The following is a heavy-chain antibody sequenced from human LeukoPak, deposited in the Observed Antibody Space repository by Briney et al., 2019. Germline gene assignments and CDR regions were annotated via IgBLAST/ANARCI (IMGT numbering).Heavy chain of an antibody. CDR1: GGSISSGGYY. CDR2: IYYSGST. D-gene: IGHD1-14*01. CDR3: AREKSMDPTIDY. J-gene: IGHJ4*02. Sequence: SETLSLACTVSGGSISSGGYYWSWIRQHPGKGLEWIGYIYYSGSTYYNPSLKSRVTISVDTSRNQFSLKLSSVTAADTAVYYCAREKSMDPTIDYWGQGTLVTVSS. V-gene: IGHV4-31*03.